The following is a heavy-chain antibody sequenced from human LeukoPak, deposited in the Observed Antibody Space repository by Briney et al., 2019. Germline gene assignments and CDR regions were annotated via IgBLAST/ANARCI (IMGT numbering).Heavy chain of an antibody. Sequence: SETLSLTCAVYGGSFSGYYWSRIRQPPGKGLEWIGEINHSGSTNYNPSLKSRVTISADTSKNQFSLKLSSVTAADTAVYYCATLWLRGLVAFDIWGQGTMVTVSS. CDR1: GGSFSGYY. V-gene: IGHV4-34*01. D-gene: IGHD5-18*01. CDR2: INHSGST. CDR3: ATLWLRGLVAFDI. J-gene: IGHJ3*02.